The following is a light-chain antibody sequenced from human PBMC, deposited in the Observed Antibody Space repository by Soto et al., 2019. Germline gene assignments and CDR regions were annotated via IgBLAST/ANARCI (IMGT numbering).Light chain of an antibody. CDR2: AAS. V-gene: IGKV3-20*01. CDR3: HQYGNSPLT. CDR1: QSVRSGY. J-gene: IGKJ4*01. Sequence: EIVLTQSPATLSLSPGERATLSCRASQSVRSGYFAWYQQKSGQAPRLLIVAASDRATDIPDRFSGGGSGKDFTLTISRLEPEDFAQYYCHQYGNSPLTFGGGTRLEIK.